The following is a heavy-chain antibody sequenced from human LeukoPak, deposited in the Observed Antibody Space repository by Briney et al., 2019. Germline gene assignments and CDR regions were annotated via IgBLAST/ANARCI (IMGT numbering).Heavy chain of an antibody. D-gene: IGHD3-22*01. CDR3: ARSPSEIGGFYPEYFRH. J-gene: IGHJ1*01. CDR2: IKSDGST. CDR1: GYTLNLYW. V-gene: IGHV3-74*01. Sequence: GGSLRLSCAASGYTLNLYWILWACQAPGKGLVWVSRIKSDGSTNYADSVKGRFTISRDNAKNTVSLQMNSLRPEDSGVCYCARSPSEIGGFYPEYFRHWGQGTLVTVSS.